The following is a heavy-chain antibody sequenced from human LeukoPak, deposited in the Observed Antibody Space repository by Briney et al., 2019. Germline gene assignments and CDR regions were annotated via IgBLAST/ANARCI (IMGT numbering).Heavy chain of an antibody. CDR2: INPNSGGT. Sequence: ASVKVSCKASGYTFTSYYMHWVRQAPGQGLEWMGWINPNSGGTNYAQKFQGRVTMTRDTSISTAYMELSRLRSDDTAVYYCARVDIVPGGYFDYWGQGTLVTVSS. V-gene: IGHV1-2*02. J-gene: IGHJ4*02. CDR3: ARVDIVPGGYFDY. D-gene: IGHD5-12*01. CDR1: GYTFTSYY.